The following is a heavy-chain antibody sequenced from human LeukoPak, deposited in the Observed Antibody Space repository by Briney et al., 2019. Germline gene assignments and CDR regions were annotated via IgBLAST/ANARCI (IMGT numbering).Heavy chain of an antibody. CDR3: ASASSGYYYWFDP. CDR1: GGSISSYY. Sequence: SETLSLTCTVSGGSISSYYWSWLRQPPGKGLEWIGYIYYSGSTNYNPSLTSRVTISVDTSKNQYSLKLSSVTAADTAVYYCASASSGYYYWFDPWGQGTLVTVSS. J-gene: IGHJ5*02. D-gene: IGHD3-22*01. V-gene: IGHV4-59*01. CDR2: IYYSGST.